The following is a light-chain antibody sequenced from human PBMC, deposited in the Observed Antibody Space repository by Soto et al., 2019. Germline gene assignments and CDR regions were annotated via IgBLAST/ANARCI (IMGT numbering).Light chain of an antibody. J-gene: IGKJ5*01. Sequence: EIVLTQSPGTLSLSPGERATLSCRASQSVSSSYLAWYQQKPGQAPRLLIYGASSRATGIPDRFSGSGSGRDFTLTISRLEPEDFAVYYCQQRSNWPPITFGQGTRLEIK. CDR1: QSVSSSY. CDR3: QQRSNWPPIT. CDR2: GAS. V-gene: IGKV3D-20*02.